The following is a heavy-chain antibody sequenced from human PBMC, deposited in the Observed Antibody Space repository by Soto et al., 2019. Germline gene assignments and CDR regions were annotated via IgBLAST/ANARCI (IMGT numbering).Heavy chain of an antibody. CDR2: ISYDGSNK. J-gene: IGHJ4*02. V-gene: IGHV3-30-3*01. CDR3: AREGSGWTFDY. CDR1: GFTFSSYA. D-gene: IGHD6-19*01. Sequence: QVQLVESGGGVVQPGRSLRLSCAASGFTFSSYAMHWVRQAPGKGLEWVAVISYDGSNKYYADSVKGRFTISRNNSKHTLDLQMNSLRGEDTAVYYCAREGSGWTFDYWGQGTLVTVSS.